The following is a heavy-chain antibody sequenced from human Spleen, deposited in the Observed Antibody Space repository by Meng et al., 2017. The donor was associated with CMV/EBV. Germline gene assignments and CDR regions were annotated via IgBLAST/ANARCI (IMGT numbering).Heavy chain of an antibody. CDR1: GFTFSSYA. CDR3: AREKLLGNYYYGMDV. V-gene: IGHV3-30-3*01. Sequence: GESLKISCAASGFTFSSYAMHWVRQAPGKGLEWVAVISYDGSNKYYADSVKGRFTISRDNSKNTLYLQMNSLRAEDTAVYYCAREKLLGNYYYGMDVWGQGTTVTVSS. CDR2: ISYDGSNK. D-gene: IGHD2-15*01. J-gene: IGHJ6*02.